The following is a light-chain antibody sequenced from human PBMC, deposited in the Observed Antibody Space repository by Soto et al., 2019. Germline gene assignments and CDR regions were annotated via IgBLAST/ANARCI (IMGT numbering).Light chain of an antibody. V-gene: IGLV2-11*01. Sequence: QSVLTQPRSVSGSPGQSVTISCTGTSGDVGHYNYVSWYQQHPGKAPKLMVYDVSKRPSGVPDRFSGSKSGNTASLTISGLQAEDGADYYCCSYAGSYTYVVFGGGTKLTVL. CDR1: SGDVGHYNY. CDR3: CSYAGSYTYVV. J-gene: IGLJ2*01. CDR2: DVS.